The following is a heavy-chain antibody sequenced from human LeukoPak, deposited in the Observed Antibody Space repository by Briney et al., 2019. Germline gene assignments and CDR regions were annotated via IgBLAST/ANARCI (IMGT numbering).Heavy chain of an antibody. CDR3: ASTLREYDILTGYYYYYGMDV. J-gene: IGHJ6*02. V-gene: IGHV4-39*01. CDR1: GGSISSSSYY. Sequence: SETLSPTCTVSGGSISSSSYYWGWIRQPPGMGLEWIGSIYYSGSIYYNPSLKSRVTISVDTSKNQFSLKLSSVTAADTAVYYCASTLREYDILTGYYYYYGMDVWGQGTTVTVSS. CDR2: IYYSGSI. D-gene: IGHD3-9*01.